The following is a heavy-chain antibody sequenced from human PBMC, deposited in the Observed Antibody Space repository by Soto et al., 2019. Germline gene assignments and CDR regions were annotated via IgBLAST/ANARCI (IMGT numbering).Heavy chain of an antibody. CDR2: IKPDGSDT. CDR1: GFTFGSYW. J-gene: IGHJ3*01. Sequence: GGSLRLSCAASGFTFGSYWMTWVRQAPGKGLEFLATIKPDGSDTYCVDSVKGRFTISRDNAKNSLSLQMNSLRAEDTALYYCATDLNWSGTWGQGTMVTVS. D-gene: IGHD3-3*01. CDR3: ATDLNWSGT. V-gene: IGHV3-7*01.